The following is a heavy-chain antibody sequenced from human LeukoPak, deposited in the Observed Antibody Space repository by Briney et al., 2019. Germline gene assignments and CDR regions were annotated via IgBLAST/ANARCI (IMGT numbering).Heavy chain of an antibody. J-gene: IGHJ4*02. CDR2: VYTSGST. Sequence: SETLSLTCTVSGGSISSGSHYWSWIRQPAGKALEWIGRVYTSGSTYYNPSLKSRVAISVDTSKNQFSLKMSSVTAADKAVYYCARDSDYGDYVDYWGQGTLVTVSS. D-gene: IGHD4-17*01. V-gene: IGHV4-61*02. CDR1: GGSISSGSHY. CDR3: ARDSDYGDYVDY.